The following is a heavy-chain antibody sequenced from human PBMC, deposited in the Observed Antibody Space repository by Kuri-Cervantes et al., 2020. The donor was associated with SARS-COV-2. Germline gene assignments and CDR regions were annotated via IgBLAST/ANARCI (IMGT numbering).Heavy chain of an antibody. CDR2: IIPILGIA. CDR1: GGTFSSYA. D-gene: IGHD3-10*01. V-gene: IGHV1-69*04. Sequence: SVKVSCKASGGTFSSYAISWVRQAPEQGLEWMGRIIPILGIANYAQKFQGRVTITADKSTSTAYMELSSLRSEDTAVYYCARATPSGPTTPGIWGQGTMVTVSS. CDR3: ARATPSGPTTPGI. J-gene: IGHJ3*02.